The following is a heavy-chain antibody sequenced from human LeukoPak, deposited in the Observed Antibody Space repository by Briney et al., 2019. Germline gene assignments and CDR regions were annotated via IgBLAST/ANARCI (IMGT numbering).Heavy chain of an antibody. D-gene: IGHD6-19*01. V-gene: IGHV3-7*03. CDR1: GFTFRNYW. CDR3: VRNLAVAGTCFDS. J-gene: IGHJ4*02. CDR2: IKQVGSDR. Sequence: GGSLRLSCAASGFTFRNYWMSWVRQAPGTGLEWVANIKQVGSDRNYVTSVRGRFTISRDNAESSLFLQMNSLRAEDTAVYYCVRNLAVAGTCFDSWGQGTLVTVSS.